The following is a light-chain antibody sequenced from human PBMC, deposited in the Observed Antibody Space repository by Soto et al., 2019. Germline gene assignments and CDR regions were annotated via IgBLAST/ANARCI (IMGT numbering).Light chain of an antibody. CDR3: ASYTGSRSLL. V-gene: IGLV2-14*01. Sequence: QSALTQPASVSGYPGQPITISCTGTSSDVGNYNYVSWYQQHPGKAPKLMIYDVSNRPSGVSDRFSGSKSGNTASLTISGLQAEDEADYYCASYTGSRSLLFGGGTQLTVL. J-gene: IGLJ2*01. CDR2: DVS. CDR1: SSDVGNYNY.